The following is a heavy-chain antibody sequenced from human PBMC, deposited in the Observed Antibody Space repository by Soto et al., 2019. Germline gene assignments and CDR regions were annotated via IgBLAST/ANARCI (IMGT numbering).Heavy chain of an antibody. D-gene: IGHD3-22*01. J-gene: IGHJ4*02. CDR1: GFTFSSYA. CDR2: ISGSGGST. V-gene: IGHV3-23*01. Sequence: EVQLLESGGGLVQPGGSLRLSCAASGFTFSSYAMSWVRQAPGKGREWVSAISGSGGSTYYADSVKGRFTISSDNSKNTLYLQMNSLRAEDTAVYYCAKAKDSSGYYLSYKYYFDYWGQGTLVTVSS. CDR3: AKAKDSSGYYLSYKYYFDY.